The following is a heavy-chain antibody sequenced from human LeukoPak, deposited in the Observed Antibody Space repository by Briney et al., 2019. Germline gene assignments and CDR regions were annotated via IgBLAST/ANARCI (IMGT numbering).Heavy chain of an antibody. CDR1: GGSISSYY. J-gene: IGHJ4*02. V-gene: IGHV4-59*01. Sequence: SETLSLTCTVSGGSISSYYWRWIRQPPGKGLEWIGYIYYSGSTNYNPSLKSRVTISVDTSKNQFSLKLSSVTAADTAVYYCAREGAMVRGALGFDYWGQGTLVTVSS. CDR2: IYYSGST. CDR3: AREGAMVRGALGFDY. D-gene: IGHD3-10*01.